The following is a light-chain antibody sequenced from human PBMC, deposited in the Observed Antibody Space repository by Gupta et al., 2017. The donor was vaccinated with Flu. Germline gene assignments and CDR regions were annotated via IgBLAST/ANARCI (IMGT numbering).Light chain of an antibody. CDR1: DIRSKN. J-gene: IGLJ3*02. V-gene: IGLV3-9*01. CDR2: GDN. CDR3: QVWDSYTVV. Sequence: SYDLTQPLSVSVALGQTAKITCGGNDIRSKNVHWDQQKPGQAPMVVIYGDNNRPSGSPERFSGSNSGNTATLTISRAKAGDEADYYCQVWDSYTVVFGGGTKLTVL.